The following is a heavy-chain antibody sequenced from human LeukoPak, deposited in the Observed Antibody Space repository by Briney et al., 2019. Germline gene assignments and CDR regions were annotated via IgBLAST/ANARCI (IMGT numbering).Heavy chain of an antibody. V-gene: IGHV3-15*01. CDR2: IKSKTDGGTT. D-gene: IGHD3-3*01. CDR3: AKGSRFLDYYMDV. Sequence: GGSLRLSCAASGFTFSNALMSWVRQAPGKGLEWVGRIKSKTDGGTTDYAAPVKGRFTISRDDSKNTLYLQMNSLKTEDTAVYYCAKGSRFLDYYMDVWGKGTTVTVSS. J-gene: IGHJ6*03. CDR1: GFTFSNAL.